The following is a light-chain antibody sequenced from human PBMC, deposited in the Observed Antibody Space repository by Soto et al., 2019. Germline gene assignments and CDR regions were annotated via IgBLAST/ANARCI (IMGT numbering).Light chain of an antibody. Sequence: DIQMTQSPTSLSASVGDRVTITCRASQGIRKFVAWYQQKPGKAPKLLIYAASTLQSGVPSRFSGSGSGTDFTLTNNSLQPEDVATYSCQKYSSVPVFGPGTKVEIK. CDR2: AAS. J-gene: IGKJ3*01. V-gene: IGKV1-27*01. CDR1: QGIRKF. CDR3: QKYSSVPV.